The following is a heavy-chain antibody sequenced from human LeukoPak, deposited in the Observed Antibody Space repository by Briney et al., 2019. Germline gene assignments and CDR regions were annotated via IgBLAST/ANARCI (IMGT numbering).Heavy chain of an antibody. V-gene: IGHV4-39*06. CDR1: GGSISSSSYY. J-gene: IGHJ6*03. Sequence: SETLSLTCTVSGGSISSSSYYWGWIRQPPGKGLEWIGSSYYSGSTYYHPSLKSRVTISVDTSKNQFPLKLSSVTAADTAVYYCARVPVQYYDFWRGYMDVWGKGTTVTVSS. CDR2: SYYSGST. D-gene: IGHD3-3*01. CDR3: ARVPVQYYDFWRGYMDV.